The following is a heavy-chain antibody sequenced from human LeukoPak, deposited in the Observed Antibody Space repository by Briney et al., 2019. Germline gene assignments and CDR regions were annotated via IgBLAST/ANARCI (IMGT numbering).Heavy chain of an antibody. V-gene: IGHV3-48*04. J-gene: IGHJ4*02. CDR3: ARVIREYYDSSGYSDY. CDR1: GFTFSSYS. Sequence: GGSLRLSCAAAGFTFSSYSRKWGRQDPGKGREGVSYISSSSSTIYYADSVKGRFTISRDNAKNSLYLQMNSLRAEDTAVYYCARVIREYYDSSGYSDYWGQGTLVTVSS. CDR2: ISSSSSTI. D-gene: IGHD3-22*01.